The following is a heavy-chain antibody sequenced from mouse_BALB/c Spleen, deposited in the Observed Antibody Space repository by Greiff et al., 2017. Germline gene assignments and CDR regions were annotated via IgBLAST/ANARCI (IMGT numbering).Heavy chain of an antibody. D-gene: IGHD1-2*01. V-gene: IGHV4-1*02. CDR1: GFDFSRYW. CDR3: ARGDYGYYAMDY. Sequence: EVQVVASGGGLVQPGGSLKLSCAASGFDFSRYWMSWVRQAPGKGLEWIGEINPDSSTINYTPSLKDKFIISRDNAKNTLYLQMSKVRSEDTALYYCARGDYGYYAMDYWGQGTSVTGSS. CDR2: INPDSSTI. J-gene: IGHJ4*01.